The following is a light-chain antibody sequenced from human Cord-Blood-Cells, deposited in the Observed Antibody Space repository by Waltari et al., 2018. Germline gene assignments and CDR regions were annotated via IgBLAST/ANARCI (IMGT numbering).Light chain of an antibody. CDR2: RKN. V-gene: IGLV1-47*01. CDR3: AAWDGSLSGRV. CDR1: SSNIGSNY. Sequence: QSVLTQPPSASGTPGQRVTISCSGSSSNIGSNYVYWYQQLPGAAPKCRVYRKNRRRSGVPYRFSCSKSGSSASLAISGLRSEGEADYYCAAWDGSLSGRVFGGGTELTGL. J-gene: IGLJ2*01.